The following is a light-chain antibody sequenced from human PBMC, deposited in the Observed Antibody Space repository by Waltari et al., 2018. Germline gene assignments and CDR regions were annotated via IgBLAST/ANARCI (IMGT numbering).Light chain of an antibody. CDR3: ETGGHGTWV. Sequence: QLVLTQSPSASASLGASVKLTCTLSSGHSSNIIAWLQQQPEKGPRYLMKVNSDGSLSKGDDITDRFAGSSSGAGRYLTISSLQSEDEADYYCETGGHGTWVFGGGTKLTVL. CDR1: SGHSSNI. J-gene: IGLJ3*02. CDR2: VNSDGSL. V-gene: IGLV4-69*01.